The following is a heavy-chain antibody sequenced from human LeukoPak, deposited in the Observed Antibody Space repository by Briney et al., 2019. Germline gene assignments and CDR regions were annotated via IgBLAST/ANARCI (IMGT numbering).Heavy chain of an antibody. D-gene: IGHD1-14*01. CDR3: TGSKDVG. CDR1: GFTFSIHT. V-gene: IGHV3-23*01. Sequence: GGSLRLSCAASGFTFSIHTMSWVRQAPGKGLEWVSGISGSGGSTYYADSVKGRLTISRDNAKNTLNLQMNSLRAEDSAVYYCTGSKDVGWGQGTLVTVSS. CDR2: ISGSGGST. J-gene: IGHJ4*02.